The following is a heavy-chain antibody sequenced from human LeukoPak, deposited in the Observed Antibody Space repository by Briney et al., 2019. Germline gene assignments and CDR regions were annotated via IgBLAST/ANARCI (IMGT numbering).Heavy chain of an antibody. V-gene: IGHV5-51*01. Sequence: GASLQISCKGSGSSFTSYWIGWVRQLPGKGLEWMGIIYPGDSDTRYSPSFQGQVTISADKSISTAYLQWSSLKASDTAMYYCARTMYGARTDSSLIDWFDPWGQGTLVTVSS. J-gene: IGHJ5*02. D-gene: IGHD4-17*01. CDR3: ARTMYGARTDSSLIDWFDP. CDR1: GSSFTSYW. CDR2: IYPGDSDT.